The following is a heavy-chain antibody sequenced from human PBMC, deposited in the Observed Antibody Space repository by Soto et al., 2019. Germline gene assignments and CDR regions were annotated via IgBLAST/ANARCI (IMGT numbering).Heavy chain of an antibody. Sequence: SETLSLTCTVSGGSISSYYWSWIRQPPGKGLEWIGYIYYSGSTNYNPSLKSRVTISVDTSKNQFSLKLSSVTAADTAVYYCARDFGSGSSTSMDVWGQGTTVTVSS. CDR1: GGSISSYY. V-gene: IGHV4-59*01. J-gene: IGHJ6*02. D-gene: IGHD2-2*01. CDR2: IYYSGST. CDR3: ARDFGSGSSTSMDV.